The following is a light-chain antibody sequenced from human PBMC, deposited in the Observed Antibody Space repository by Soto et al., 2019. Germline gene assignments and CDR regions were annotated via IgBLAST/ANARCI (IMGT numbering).Light chain of an antibody. CDR2: TSS. Sequence: DIQMTQSPSSLSASLADRVTITCRASQGIGNYLAWYQQKPGKVPKLLIYTSSTLHSGVPSRFSGSGSGTDFTLTISSLQPEDVATYYCQKHNASPLTFGGGTKVDIK. CDR1: QGIGNY. J-gene: IGKJ4*01. V-gene: IGKV1-27*01. CDR3: QKHNASPLT.